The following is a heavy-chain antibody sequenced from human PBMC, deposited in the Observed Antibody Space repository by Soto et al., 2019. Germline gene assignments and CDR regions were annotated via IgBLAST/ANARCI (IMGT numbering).Heavy chain of an antibody. CDR2: ISGNKMTT. J-gene: IGHJ1*01. CDR1: GFSFSEYG. D-gene: IGHD3-16*02. CDR3: AKRRLNTITSLSDW. V-gene: IGHV3-23*01. Sequence: EIQLLESGGGLAQPGGSLRLSCVASGFSFSEYGMSWVRQTPQKTLEWVASISGNKMTTFYPDSVKGRFFISRDKSDNTLHLQMNSLRDDDTAIYYCAKRRLNTITSLSDWWGQGVQVTVSS.